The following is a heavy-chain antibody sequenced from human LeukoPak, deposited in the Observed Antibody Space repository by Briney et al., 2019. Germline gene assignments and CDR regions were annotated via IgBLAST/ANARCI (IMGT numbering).Heavy chain of an antibody. Sequence: ASVRVSCKAYGGTFSNYAINWVRQAPGQVLEWMGIINPSGGSTSYAQKFQGRVTMTRDTSTSTVYMYLSSLRSEDTAVYYCARDSLYGVVDYWGQGTLVTVSS. CDR1: GGTFSNYA. J-gene: IGHJ4*02. D-gene: IGHD4-17*01. CDR3: ARDSLYGVVDY. CDR2: INPSGGST. V-gene: IGHV1-46*01.